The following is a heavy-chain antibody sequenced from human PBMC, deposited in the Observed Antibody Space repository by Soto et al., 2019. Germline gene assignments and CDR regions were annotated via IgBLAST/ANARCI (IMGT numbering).Heavy chain of an antibody. CDR1: GYTFTAFG. Sequence: QVQLVQSGPEVKKPGASVKVSCQTSGYTFTAFGITWVRQAPGQGLEWMGWISTYNDDTKYAQKVQGRLTMTTDTSTSTAYMELRSLTSDDTAVYYCARQFCSGINCDNCFDPWGQGTLVTVSS. CDR3: ARQFCSGINCDNCFDP. CDR2: ISTYNDDT. J-gene: IGHJ5*02. V-gene: IGHV1-18*01. D-gene: IGHD2-2*01.